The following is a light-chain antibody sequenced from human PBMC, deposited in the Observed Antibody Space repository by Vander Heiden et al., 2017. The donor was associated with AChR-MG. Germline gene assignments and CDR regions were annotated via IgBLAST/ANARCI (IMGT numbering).Light chain of an antibody. CDR3: QQRSNWRST. CDR1: QSVSSS. CDR2: DAS. Sequence: EIVLTQSPDTLSLSPGERATLSCRASQSVSSSLAWYQQKPGQAPRLLIYDASNRATGIPARFSGSGSGTDFTLTISSLEPEDFAVYYCQQRSNWRSTFGQGTKVEVK. J-gene: IGKJ1*01. V-gene: IGKV3-11*01.